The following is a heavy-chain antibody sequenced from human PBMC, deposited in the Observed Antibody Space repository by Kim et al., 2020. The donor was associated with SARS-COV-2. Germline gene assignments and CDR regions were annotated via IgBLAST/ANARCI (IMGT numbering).Heavy chain of an antibody. Sequence: GGSLRLSCAASGFTFSSYAMHWVRQAPGKGLEWVAVIWYDGSNKYYADSVKGRFTISRDNSKNTLYLQMNSLRAEDTAVYYCAKGTGSGYWIRAADYWGQGTLVTVSS. V-gene: IGHV3-33*06. D-gene: IGHD3-22*01. CDR1: GFTFSSYA. CDR2: IWYDGSNK. CDR3: AKGTGSGYWIRAADY. J-gene: IGHJ4*02.